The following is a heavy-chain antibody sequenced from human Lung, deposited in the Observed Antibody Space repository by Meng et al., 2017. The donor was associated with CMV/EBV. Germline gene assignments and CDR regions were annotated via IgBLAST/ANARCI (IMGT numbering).Heavy chain of an antibody. D-gene: IGHD2-2*02. CDR3: ARWPLHGNCSSTSCYRGFDY. V-gene: IGHV1-46*01. J-gene: IGHJ4*02. CDR2: ISPSGGST. CDR1: GYTFTSYY. Sequence: ASXXVSXNASGYTFTSYYMLWVRQAPGQGLEWRGIISPSGGSTSYAQKFQGRVTMTSDTSTSTVYMGLISLRSEDTAVYYCARWPLHGNCSSTSCYRGFDYWXQGNXVTVSS.